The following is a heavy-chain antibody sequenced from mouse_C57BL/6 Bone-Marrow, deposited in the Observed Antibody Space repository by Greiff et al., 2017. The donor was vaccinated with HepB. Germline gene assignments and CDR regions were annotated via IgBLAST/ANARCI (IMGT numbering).Heavy chain of an antibody. CDR3: ARDDDGYYVYYYAMDY. CDR2: ISDGGSYT. Sequence: EVKLMESGGGLVKPGGSLKLSCAASGFTFSSYAMSWVRQTPEKRLEWVATISDGGSYTYYPDNVKGRFTISRDNAKNNLYLQMSHLKSEDTAMYYCARDDDGYYVYYYAMDYWGQGTSVTVSS. D-gene: IGHD2-3*01. CDR1: GFTFSSYA. J-gene: IGHJ4*01. V-gene: IGHV5-4*01.